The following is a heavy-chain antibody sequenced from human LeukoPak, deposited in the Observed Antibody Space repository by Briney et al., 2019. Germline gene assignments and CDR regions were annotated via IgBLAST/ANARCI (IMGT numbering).Heavy chain of an antibody. CDR1: GGSISSYY. D-gene: IGHD6-19*01. CDR2: IYYSGST. CDR3: PRDSSGWYRPPRYYFDY. J-gene: IGHJ4*02. Sequence: SETLSLTCTVSGGSISSYYWSWIRQPPGKGLEWIGYIYYSGSTNYNPSLKSRVTISVDTSKNQFSLKLSSVTAADTAVYYCPRDSSGWYRPPRYYFDYWGQGTLVTVSS. V-gene: IGHV4-59*01.